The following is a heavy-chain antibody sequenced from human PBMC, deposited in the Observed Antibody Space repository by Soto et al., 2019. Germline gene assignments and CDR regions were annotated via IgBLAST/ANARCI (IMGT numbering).Heavy chain of an antibody. V-gene: IGHV4-39*02. CDR2: IYYSGST. J-gene: IGHJ6*02. CDR3: AREVGAAAAGTDYYYYGMDV. CDR1: GGSISSSSYY. D-gene: IGHD6-13*01. Sequence: SETLSLTCSVSGGSISSSSYYWGWIRQPPGKGLEWIGSIYYSGSTYYNPSLKSRVTISVDTSKNQFSLKLSSVTAADTAVYYCAREVGAAAAGTDYYYYGMDVWGQGTTVTVSS.